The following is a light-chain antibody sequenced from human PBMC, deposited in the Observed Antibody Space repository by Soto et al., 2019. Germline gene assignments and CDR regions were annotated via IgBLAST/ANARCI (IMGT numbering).Light chain of an antibody. CDR3: ASWDASLNGVI. CDR2: SNN. CDR1: SSNIGTYT. V-gene: IGLV1-44*01. Sequence: QSVLTQPPSASGTPGQRVTISCSGSSSNIGTYTVNWDQQVPGTAPKLLSYSNNQRPSGVPDRFSGSKSGTSASLAISGLQSEDEADYYCASWDASLNGVIFGGGTKLTVL. J-gene: IGLJ2*01.